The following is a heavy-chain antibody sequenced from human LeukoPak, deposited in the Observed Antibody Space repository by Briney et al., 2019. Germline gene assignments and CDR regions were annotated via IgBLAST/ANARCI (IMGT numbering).Heavy chain of an antibody. D-gene: IGHD3-22*01. J-gene: IGHJ4*02. CDR2: IYYSGST. CDR1: GGSISSSSYY. V-gene: IGHV4-39*07. CDR3: ARVEGYDSSGYGLHLGY. Sequence: PSETLSLTCTVSGGSISSSSYYWGWIRQPPGKGLEWIGSIYYSGSTYYNPSLKSRVTISVDTSKNQFSLKLSSVTAADTAVYYCARVEGYDSSGYGLHLGYWGQGTLVTVSS.